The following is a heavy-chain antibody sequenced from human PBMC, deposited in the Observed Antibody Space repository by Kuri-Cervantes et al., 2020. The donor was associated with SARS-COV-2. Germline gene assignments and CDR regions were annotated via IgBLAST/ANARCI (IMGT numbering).Heavy chain of an antibody. CDR3: AKDRGYTKGDY. CDR2: ISGSGGST. CDR1: GFTFSSYA. D-gene: IGHD5-24*01. V-gene: IGHV3-23*01. J-gene: IGHJ4*02. Sequence: LTCAVSGFTFSSYAMSWVRQAPGKGLEWVSAISGSGGSTYYADSVKGRFTISRDNSKNTLYLQMNSLRAEDTAVYYCAKDRGYTKGDYWGQGTLVTVSS.